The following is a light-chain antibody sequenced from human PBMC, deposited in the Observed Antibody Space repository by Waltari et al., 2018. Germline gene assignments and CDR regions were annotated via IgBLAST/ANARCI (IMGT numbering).Light chain of an antibody. V-gene: IGLV1-40*01. CDR1: IPTIGADYD. CDR3: QSYDITLNAVV. J-gene: IGLJ2*01. CDR2: GNN. Sequence: QSVLTQPPSVSGAPGPRVSISCSGSIPTIGADYDVPWYQHLPGIPPKLLVYGNNNRPSGVPDRFSASKSATSASLAITGLEAEDEADYYCQSYDITLNAVVFGAGTKVTVL.